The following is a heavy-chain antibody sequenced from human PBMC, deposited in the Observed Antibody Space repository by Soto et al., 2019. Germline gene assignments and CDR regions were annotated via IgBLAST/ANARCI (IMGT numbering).Heavy chain of an antibody. J-gene: IGHJ4*02. Sequence: PSETLSLTCTVSGGSISSSSYYWGWIRQPPGKGLEWIGSIYYSGSTYYNPSLKSRVTISVDTSKNQFSLKLSSVTAADTAVYYCARFRIAVATNYFDYWSQGTLVTVSS. CDR1: GGSISSSSYY. CDR2: IYYSGST. V-gene: IGHV4-39*01. D-gene: IGHD6-19*01. CDR3: ARFRIAVATNYFDY.